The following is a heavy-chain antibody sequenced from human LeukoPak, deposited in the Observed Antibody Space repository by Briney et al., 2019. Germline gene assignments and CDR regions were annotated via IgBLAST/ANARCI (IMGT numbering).Heavy chain of an antibody. D-gene: IGHD3-10*01. CDR3: TKGQLWFGELLSPPFFDY. CDR1: GFSFSNAW. J-gene: IGHJ4*02. CDR2: LKSFSDGGTI. V-gene: IGHV3-15*01. Sequence: PGGSLRLSCAASGFSFSNAWMSWVRQTPGKGLEWVARLKSFSDGGTIDYAAPVKGRFTISRDDSKNTLYLQMISLKTEDTALYFCTKGQLWFGELLSPPFFDYWGQGTLVTVSS.